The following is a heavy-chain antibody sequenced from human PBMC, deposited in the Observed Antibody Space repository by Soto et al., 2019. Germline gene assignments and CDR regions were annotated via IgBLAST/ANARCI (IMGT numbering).Heavy chain of an antibody. V-gene: IGHV3-23*01. CDR1: GSTFSSYA. Sequence: GGSLRLSCAASGSTFSSYAMSWVRQAPGKGLEWVSAISGSGGSTYYADSVKGRFTISRDNSKNTLSLQMNSLRAEDTAVYYCVYSGYCSGGSCYNWFDPWGQGTLVTVSS. J-gene: IGHJ5*02. D-gene: IGHD2-15*01. CDR3: VYSGYCSGGSCYNWFDP. CDR2: ISGSGGST.